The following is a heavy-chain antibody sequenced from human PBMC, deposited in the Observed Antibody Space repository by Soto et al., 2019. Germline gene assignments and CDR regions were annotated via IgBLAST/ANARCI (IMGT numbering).Heavy chain of an antibody. CDR2: IYYSGRT. D-gene: IGHD2-21*02. V-gene: IGHV4-39*01. CDR3: ARQRTTVVTQAYFDH. Sequence: SETLALSSIVSGESSSSSADYGGWIPQPPGKGLEWIGSIYYSGRTYYNPSFKRRVTISIDTSKNQFSLKLSSVTATDTAVYYCARQRTTVVTQAYFDHWGQGALVTVSS. CDR1: GESSSSSADY. J-gene: IGHJ4*02.